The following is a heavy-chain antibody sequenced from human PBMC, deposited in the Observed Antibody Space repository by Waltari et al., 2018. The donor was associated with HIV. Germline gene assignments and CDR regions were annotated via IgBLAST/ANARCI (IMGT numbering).Heavy chain of an antibody. CDR1: GFSVSTTY. CDR2: IYGNGKT. Sequence: EVQLVQSGGDLLQPGGSLSLSGAASGFSVSTTYMTWVRQAPGKGLEGVSIIYGNGKTYYADSVRGRFTISRDNSNNTLYLQMNSLKVEDTAFYYCARGYFKGLDCWGQGALVSVSS. V-gene: IGHV3-53*01. CDR3: ARGYFKGLDC. D-gene: IGHD3-9*01. J-gene: IGHJ4*02.